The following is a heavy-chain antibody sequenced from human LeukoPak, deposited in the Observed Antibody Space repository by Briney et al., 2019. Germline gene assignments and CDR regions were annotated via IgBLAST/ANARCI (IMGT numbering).Heavy chain of an antibody. V-gene: IGHV3-23*01. D-gene: IGHD3-16*02. J-gene: IGHJ3*02. CDR1: GFPFNSYV. CDR3: AKGYYDYIWGSYRSDAFDI. Sequence: GGSLRLSCAASGFPFNSYVMTWVRQAPGNGLEWVSVISGSGGLTYHADSVKGRFTGSRDNSKNTLYLQMNNLRAEDTAVYSCAKGYYDYIWGSYRSDAFDIWGQGTMVTVSS. CDR2: ISGSGGLT.